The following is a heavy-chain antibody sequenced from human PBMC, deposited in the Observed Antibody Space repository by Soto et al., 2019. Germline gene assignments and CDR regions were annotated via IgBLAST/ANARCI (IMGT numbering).Heavy chain of an antibody. D-gene: IGHD3-3*01. J-gene: IGHJ5*02. V-gene: IGHV4-39*01. CDR1: GGSISSSSYY. CDR2: LCYSGST. CDR3: GRQGRITIFGGVITGFDP. Sequence: QLQLQESGPGLVKPSETLSLTCTVSGGSISSSSYYWGWIRQPPGKGLEWIGSLCYSGSTYYNPSLKSRVPIAVDTAKHQFSLKLSLVTAADTAVYYCGRQGRITIFGGVITGFDPWGQGRLVTVSS.